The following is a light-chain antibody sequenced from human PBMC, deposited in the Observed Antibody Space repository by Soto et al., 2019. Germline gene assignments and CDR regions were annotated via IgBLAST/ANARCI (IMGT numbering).Light chain of an antibody. V-gene: IGKV3-20*01. Sequence: EIVLTQSPATLSLSLGERATLSCRASQSIGSYLAWYQHKLGQPPRLLIYDASNRATGIPDRFSVSGSGTDFTLTISRLEPEDFAVYYCQQYGSFGQGTRLEIK. CDR3: QQYGS. CDR1: QSIGSY. J-gene: IGKJ5*01. CDR2: DAS.